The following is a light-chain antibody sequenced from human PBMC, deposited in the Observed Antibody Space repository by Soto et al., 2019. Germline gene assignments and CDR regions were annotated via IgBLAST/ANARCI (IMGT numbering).Light chain of an antibody. CDR2: DVT. J-gene: IGLJ1*01. Sequence: QLVLTQPASVSGSPGQSITISCTGTSSDVGGYNYVSWYQQHPGKAPKLMIYDVTNRPSGVSNRFSGSKSGNTASLTISGLQAEDEADHYCSSYTSSSTLVFGTGTKLTVL. V-gene: IGLV2-14*01. CDR3: SSYTSSSTLV. CDR1: SSDVGGYNY.